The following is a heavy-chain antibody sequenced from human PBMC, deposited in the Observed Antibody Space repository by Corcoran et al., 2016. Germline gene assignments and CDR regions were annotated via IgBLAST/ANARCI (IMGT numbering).Heavy chain of an antibody. J-gene: IGHJ6*02. CDR2: IKQDGSEN. CDR3: ARDARRREVVVTAHPPYYYYYGMDV. Sequence: EVQLVESGGGLVQPGGSLRLSCAASGFTFSSYWMSWVRQAPGKGLEWVANIKQDGSENYYVDSVKGRFTISRDNAKNSLYLQMNSLRAEDTAVYYCARDARRREVVVTAHPPYYYYYGMDVWGQGTTVTVSS. D-gene: IGHD2-21*02. CDR1: GFTFSSYW. V-gene: IGHV3-7*01.